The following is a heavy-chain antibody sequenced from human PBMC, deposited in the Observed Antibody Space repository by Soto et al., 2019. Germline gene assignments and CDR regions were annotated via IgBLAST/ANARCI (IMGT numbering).Heavy chain of an antibody. CDR1: GGSISSGDYN. CDR2: IYNNGST. V-gene: IGHV4-30-4*01. J-gene: IGHJ3*02. D-gene: IGHD3-22*01. Sequence: PSETLSLTCTVSGGSISSGDYNWSWIRQPPGKGLEWIGYIYNNGSTYYNPSLKSRLTMSVDTSKNQFSLKLSSVTAADTAVYYCARAPLLTMIVVLNGAFDMWGQGTMVT. CDR3: ARAPLLTMIVVLNGAFDM.